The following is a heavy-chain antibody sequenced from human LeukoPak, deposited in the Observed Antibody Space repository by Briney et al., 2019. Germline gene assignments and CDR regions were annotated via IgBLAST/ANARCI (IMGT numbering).Heavy chain of an antibody. D-gene: IGHD2-21*01. CDR1: GYLFTDHY. Sequence: ASVKVSCKTSGYLFTDHYVHWVRQAPGQGLEWMGWMIPTSGGTHLPQKFQGRVTMTRDTATATAYMELSGLRSDDTAVYYCARGVLVAGFVYCFMDVWGKGTTVIVSS. J-gene: IGHJ6*03. V-gene: IGHV1-2*02. CDR2: MIPTSGGT. CDR3: ARGVLVAGFVYCFMDV.